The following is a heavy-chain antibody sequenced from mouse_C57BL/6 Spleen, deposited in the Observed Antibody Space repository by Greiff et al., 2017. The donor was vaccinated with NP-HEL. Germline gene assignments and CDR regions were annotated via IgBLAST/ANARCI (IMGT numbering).Heavy chain of an antibody. D-gene: IGHD2-4*01. Sequence: VQLQQSGAELARPGASVKMSCKASGYTFTSYTMHWVKQRPGQGLEWIGYINPSSGYTKYNQKFKDKATLTADKSSSTAYMQLSSLTSEDSAVYYCARGALYYDYLDYWGQGTTLTVSS. V-gene: IGHV1-4*01. J-gene: IGHJ2*01. CDR1: GYTFTSYT. CDR3: ARGALYYDYLDY. CDR2: INPSSGYT.